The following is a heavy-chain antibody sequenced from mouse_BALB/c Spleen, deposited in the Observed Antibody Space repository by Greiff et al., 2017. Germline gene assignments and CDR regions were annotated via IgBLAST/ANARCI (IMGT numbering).Heavy chain of an antibody. D-gene: IGHD2-2*01. CDR1: GYSITSGYY. CDR3: ARDMVGPYYYAMDY. J-gene: IGHJ4*01. CDR2: ISYDGSN. V-gene: IGHV3-6*02. Sequence: EVKLQESGPGLVKPSQSLSLTCSVTGYSITSGYYWNWIRQFPGNKLEWMGYISYDGSNNYNPSLKNRISITRDTSKNQFFLKLNSVTTEDTATYYCARDMVGPYYYAMDYWGQGTSVTVSS.